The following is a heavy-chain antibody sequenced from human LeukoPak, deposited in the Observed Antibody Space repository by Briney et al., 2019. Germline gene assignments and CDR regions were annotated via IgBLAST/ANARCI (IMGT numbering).Heavy chain of an antibody. V-gene: IGHV4-34*01. D-gene: IGHD6-6*01. CDR2: INHSGST. J-gene: IGHJ4*02. Sequence: KPSETLSLTCAVYGGSFSGYYWSWIRQPPGKGLEWIGEINHSGSTNYNPSLKSRVTISVDTSKNQFSLKLSSVTAADTAVYYCARAVWAARPERHFDYWGPGTLVTVSS. CDR1: GGSFSGYY. CDR3: ARAVWAARPERHFDY.